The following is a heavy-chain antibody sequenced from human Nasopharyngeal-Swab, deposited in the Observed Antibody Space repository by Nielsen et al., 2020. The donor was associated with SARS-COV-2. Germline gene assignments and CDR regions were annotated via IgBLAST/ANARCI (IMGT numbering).Heavy chain of an antibody. D-gene: IGHD1-26*01. CDR2: ISGSGGST. CDR1: GFTFSSYA. CDR3: ARVGATNRNYFDY. J-gene: IGHJ4*02. Sequence: GESLKISCAASGFTFSSYAMSWVRQAPGKGLEWVSAISGSGGSTYYADSAKGRFTISRDNSKNTLYLQMNSLRAEDTAVYYCARVGATNRNYFDYWGQGTLVTVSS. V-gene: IGHV3-23*01.